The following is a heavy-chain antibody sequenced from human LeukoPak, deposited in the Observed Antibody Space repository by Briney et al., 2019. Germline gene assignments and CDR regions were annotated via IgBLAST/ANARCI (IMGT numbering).Heavy chain of an antibody. CDR2: INPNSGGT. J-gene: IGHJ5*02. V-gene: IGHV1-2*02. CDR1: GYTFTGYY. CDR3: AREVLGIAVAGGHWFDP. Sequence: ASVKVSCKASGYTFTGYYMHWVRQAPGQGLEWMGWINPNSGGTNYAQKFQGRVTMTRDTSTSTVYMELSSLRSEDTAVYYCAREVLGIAVAGGHWFDPWGQGTLVTVSS. D-gene: IGHD6-19*01.